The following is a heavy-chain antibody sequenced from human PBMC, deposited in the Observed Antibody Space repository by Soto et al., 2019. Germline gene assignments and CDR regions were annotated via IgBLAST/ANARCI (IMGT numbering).Heavy chain of an antibody. V-gene: IGHV3-30*18. Sequence: GGSLRLSCAGSGFSFDANSMHWVRQAPGKGLEWMTTVSFDSKNKYYIDSVEGRFTISRDNSKNMLFLQMNSLRHEDTAVYYCAKESVETSYSYYGMDVWGPGTKVTVSS. CDR3: AKESVETSYSYYGMDV. D-gene: IGHD4-4*01. CDR1: GFSFDANS. CDR2: VSFDSKNK. J-gene: IGHJ6*02.